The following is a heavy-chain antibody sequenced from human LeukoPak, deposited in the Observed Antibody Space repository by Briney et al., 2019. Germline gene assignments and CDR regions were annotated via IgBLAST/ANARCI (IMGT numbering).Heavy chain of an antibody. V-gene: IGHV1-69*05. CDR3: ARGVPERDGYNLGY. CDR2: IIPIFGTA. Sequence: SVKVSCKASGGTFSSYAISWVRQAPGQGLEWMGGIIPIFGTANYAQKFQGRVTITTDESTGTAYMELSSLRSEDTAVYYCARGVPERDGYNLGYWGQGTLVTVSS. CDR1: GGTFSSYA. D-gene: IGHD5-24*01. J-gene: IGHJ4*02.